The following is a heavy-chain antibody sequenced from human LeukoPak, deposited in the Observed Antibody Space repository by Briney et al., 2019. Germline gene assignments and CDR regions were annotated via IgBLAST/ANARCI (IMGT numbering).Heavy chain of an antibody. Sequence: GGSLRLSCAASGFTFSSYAMSWVRQAPGKGLEWVSAISGSGGSTYYADSVKGRFTISRDNSKNTLYLQMNSLRAEDTAVYYCARAMRSGYRLYPTNYYYGMDVWGQGTTVTVSS. V-gene: IGHV3-23*01. CDR2: ISGSGGST. D-gene: IGHD3-3*01. CDR1: GFTFSSYA. CDR3: ARAMRSGYRLYPTNYYYGMDV. J-gene: IGHJ6*02.